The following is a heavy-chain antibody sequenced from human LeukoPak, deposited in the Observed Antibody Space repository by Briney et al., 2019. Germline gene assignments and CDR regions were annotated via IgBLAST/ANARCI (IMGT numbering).Heavy chain of an antibody. CDR1: GFTFSSYS. D-gene: IGHD5-18*01. CDR2: ISRSAI. V-gene: IGHV3-48*01. CDR3: ATRGSVDTATYAFDI. J-gene: IGHJ3*02. Sequence: GGSLRLSCAASGFTFSSYSMNWVRQAPGKGLEWVSYISRSAIYYADSVKGRFTISRDNAKNSLYLQMNSLRAEDTAVYYCATRGSVDTATYAFDIWGQGTIVTVSS.